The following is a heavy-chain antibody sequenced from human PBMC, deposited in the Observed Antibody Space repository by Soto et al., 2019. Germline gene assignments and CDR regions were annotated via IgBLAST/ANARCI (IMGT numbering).Heavy chain of an antibody. Sequence: EVQLLESGGGLVQPGGSLRLSCAASGFTFSSYAMRWVRQAPGKGLEWVSAISGSGGSTYYADSVKGRFTISRDNSKNTLYLQMNSLGAEDTAVYYCARRGSGSYYDCWGQGTLVTVSS. J-gene: IGHJ4*02. CDR1: GFTFSSYA. D-gene: IGHD1-26*01. CDR3: ARRGSGSYYDC. CDR2: ISGSGGST. V-gene: IGHV3-23*01.